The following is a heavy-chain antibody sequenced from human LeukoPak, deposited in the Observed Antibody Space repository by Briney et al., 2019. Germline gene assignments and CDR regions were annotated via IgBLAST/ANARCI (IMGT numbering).Heavy chain of an antibody. CDR2: IRTRTDGGTT. Sequence: GGSLRLSCAASGFTFSNAWMTWVRQAPGKGLEWVGRIRTRTDGGTTDYAAPVKGRFTISRDDSENTLYLQMNSLKTEDTAVYFCTTEVGTENSYGYEWGQGTLVTVSS. CDR3: TTEVGTENSYGYE. V-gene: IGHV3-15*01. D-gene: IGHD5-18*01. J-gene: IGHJ4*02. CDR1: GFTFSNAW.